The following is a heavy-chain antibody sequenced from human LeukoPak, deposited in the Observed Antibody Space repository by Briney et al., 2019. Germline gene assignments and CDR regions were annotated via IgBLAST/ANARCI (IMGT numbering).Heavy chain of an antibody. CDR3: ASSPNWAGVKDYFDY. V-gene: IGHV3-7*02. CDR1: GFTFSSCW. D-gene: IGHD2-21*01. CDR2: INLDGSQK. J-gene: IGHJ4*02. Sequence: PGGSLRLSCAASGFTFSSCWMSWVRQTPGKGLEWVAIINLDGSQKYYVDSIKGRFTISRDNAKNSLYLQMNSLRAEDTAVYYCASSPNWAGVKDYFDYWGQGALVTVSS.